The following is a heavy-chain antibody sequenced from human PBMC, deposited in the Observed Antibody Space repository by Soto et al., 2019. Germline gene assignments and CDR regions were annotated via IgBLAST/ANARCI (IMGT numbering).Heavy chain of an antibody. J-gene: IGHJ4*02. CDR3: ARDRANDY. CDR2: INPDSGGT. Sequence: QVQLVQSGAEVKKPGASVKVSCKTSGYTFTAYYVHWVRQVPGQGLEWMGWINPDSGGTNYAQKFQGSVTMTSDTSITTAYIELTRLQSDDTAVYYCARDRANDYWGQGSLVTVSS. V-gene: IGHV1-2*02. CDR1: GYTFTAYY.